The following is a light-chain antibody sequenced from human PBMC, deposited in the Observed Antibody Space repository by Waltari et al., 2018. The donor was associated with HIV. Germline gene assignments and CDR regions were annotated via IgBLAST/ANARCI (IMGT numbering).Light chain of an antibody. CDR3: QQYYTYPWT. Sequence: AIRMTQSPSSFSASTGARVTISCRASQGVSSYLVWYQQKPGNAPKRLIYGASTLQSGVPSRFSGSGSGTNFTLTISCLQSEDFATYFCQQYYTYPWTFGQGTKVEIK. J-gene: IGKJ1*01. V-gene: IGKV1-8*01. CDR2: GAS. CDR1: QGVSSY.